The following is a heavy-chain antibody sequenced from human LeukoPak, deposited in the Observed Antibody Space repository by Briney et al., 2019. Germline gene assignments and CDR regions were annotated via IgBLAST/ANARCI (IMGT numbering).Heavy chain of an antibody. CDR1: GGSISNFH. J-gene: IGHJ5*02. D-gene: IGHD2-15*01. V-gene: IGHV4-59*01. CDR2: VYYTGGT. Sequence: SETLSLTCTVSGGSISNFHWSWIRQPPGKGLEWIGYVYYTGGTNYNPSLKSRVTISVHTSKNQFSLRLRSVTAADTAMYYCARDPSGGWRWFDPWGQGTLVTVSS. CDR3: ARDPSGGWRWFDP.